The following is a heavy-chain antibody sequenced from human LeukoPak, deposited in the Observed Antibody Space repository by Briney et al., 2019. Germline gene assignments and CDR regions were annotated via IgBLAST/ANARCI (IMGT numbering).Heavy chain of an antibody. V-gene: IGHV3-30*02. CDR1: GFTFSDYG. J-gene: IGHJ4*02. D-gene: IGHD1-26*01. Sequence: GGSLRLSCAASGFTFSDYGMHWVRQAPGKGLEWVTFIRYDGNNKYYADSVKGRFTISRDNSKNTLYLQMNSLRPEDAAVYHCAKEYSGSFEYWGQGTLVTVSS. CDR3: AKEYSGSFEY. CDR2: IRYDGNNK.